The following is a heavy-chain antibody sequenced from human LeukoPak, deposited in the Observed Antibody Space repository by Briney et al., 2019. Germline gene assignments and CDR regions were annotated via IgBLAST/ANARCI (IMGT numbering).Heavy chain of an antibody. Sequence: GGSLRLSCVTSGFSFSNYAMSWVRQAPGKGLEWVSTISGSGISTYYADSVKGRFTISRDNAKNTLYLQMNSLRAEDTALYYCARDHRSSSSFLDYWGQGTLVTVSS. D-gene: IGHD6-6*01. V-gene: IGHV3-23*01. CDR1: GFSFSNYA. CDR2: ISGSGIST. J-gene: IGHJ4*02. CDR3: ARDHRSSSSFLDY.